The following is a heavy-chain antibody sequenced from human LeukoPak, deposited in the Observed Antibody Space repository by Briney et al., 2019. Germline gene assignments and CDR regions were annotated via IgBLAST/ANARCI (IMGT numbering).Heavy chain of an antibody. CDR1: GCSISNSGGFY. CDR2: ISYRGST. D-gene: IGHD1-1*01. Sequence: PSQTLSLTCTVSGCSISNSGGFYWSWIRQHPGDGLEWIGFISYRGSTYYNPSLKSRVSMSLDKSRSQFSLRLISVTDEDTAVYYYASNSQSRGCFYYWGQGTLVTVTS. V-gene: IGHV4-31*02. J-gene: IGHJ4*02. CDR3: ASNSQSRGCFYY.